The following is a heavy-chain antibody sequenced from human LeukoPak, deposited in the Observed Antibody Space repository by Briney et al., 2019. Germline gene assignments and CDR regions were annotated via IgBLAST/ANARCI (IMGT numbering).Heavy chain of an antibody. CDR3: ARTTGKWLSAYYFDY. J-gene: IGHJ4*02. V-gene: IGHV1-46*01. CDR2: INPSGGST. CDR1: GYTFTSYY. D-gene: IGHD3-22*01. Sequence: GASVKVSCKASGYTFTSYYMHWVRQAPGQGLEWMGIINPSGGSTSYAQKFQGRVTMTRDTSTSTVYMELSSLRSEDTAVYYCARTTGKWLSAYYFDYWGQGTLVTVSS.